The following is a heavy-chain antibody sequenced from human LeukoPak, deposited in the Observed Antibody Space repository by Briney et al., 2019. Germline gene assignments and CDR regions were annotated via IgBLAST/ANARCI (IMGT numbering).Heavy chain of an antibody. CDR2: INHSGST. CDR3: ARRPLWFGELRYYYYYGMDV. D-gene: IGHD3-10*01. J-gene: IGHJ6*02. CDR1: GGSISSSGYC. V-gene: IGHV4-39*07. Sequence: SETLSLPCTVSGGSISSSGYCWGWIRQPPGKGLEWIGEINHSGSTNYNPSLKSRVTISVDTSKNQFSLKLSSVTAADTAVYYCARRPLWFGELRYYYYYGMDVWGQGTTVTVSS.